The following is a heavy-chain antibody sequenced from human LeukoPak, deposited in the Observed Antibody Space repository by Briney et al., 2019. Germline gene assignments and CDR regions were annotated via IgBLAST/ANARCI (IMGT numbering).Heavy chain of an antibody. CDR1: GYTFTSYY. CDR2: INPSGGST. CDR3: ARDGSGSYYNAAFFSRRRHVFDY. D-gene: IGHD3-10*01. V-gene: IGHV1-46*01. J-gene: IGHJ4*02. Sequence: ASVKVSCKASGYTFTSYYMHWVRQAPGQGLEWMGIINPSGGSTSYAQKFQGRVTMTRDTSTSTVYMELSSLRSEDTAVYYCARDGSGSYYNAAFFSRRRHVFDYWGQETLVTVSS.